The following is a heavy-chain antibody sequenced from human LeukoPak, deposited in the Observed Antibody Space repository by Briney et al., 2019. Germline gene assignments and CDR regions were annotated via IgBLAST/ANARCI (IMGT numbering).Heavy chain of an antibody. CDR3: ARDDSSGYCAFDI. J-gene: IGHJ3*02. CDR2: IYHSGST. V-gene: IGHV4-30-2*01. Sequence: SETLSLTCTVPGGSISSGGYYWSWIRRPPGKGLEWIGYIYHSGSTYYNPSLKSRVTISVDRSKNQFSLKLSSVTAADTAVYYCARDDSSGYCAFDIWGQGTMVTVSS. CDR1: GGSISSGGYY. D-gene: IGHD3-22*01.